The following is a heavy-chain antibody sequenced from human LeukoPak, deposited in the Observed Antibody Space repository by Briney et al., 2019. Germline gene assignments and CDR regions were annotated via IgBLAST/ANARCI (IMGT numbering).Heavy chain of an antibody. CDR3: ARDSGYSGYVLDY. V-gene: IGHV1-18*01. D-gene: IGHD5-12*01. Sequence: ASVKVSCKASGYTFTSYGISWVRQAPGQGLEWMGWISAYNGNTNYAQKLQGRVTMTTDTSTSTAHMELRSLRSDDTAVYYCARDSGYSGYVLDYWGQGTLVTVSS. CDR1: GYTFTSYG. CDR2: ISAYNGNT. J-gene: IGHJ4*02.